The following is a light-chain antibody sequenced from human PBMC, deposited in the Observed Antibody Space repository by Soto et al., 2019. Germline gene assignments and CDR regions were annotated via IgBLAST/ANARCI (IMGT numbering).Light chain of an antibody. Sequence: DIQMTQSPSSLSKSAGDRGTSTCRASQGISNYLAWYQQKPGKVPKLLIYAASTLQSGVPSRFSGSGSGTDFTLTISSLQPEDVATYYCQKYNSAPLTCGGGTKGDIK. J-gene: IGKJ4*01. CDR3: QKYNSAPLT. CDR2: AAS. V-gene: IGKV1-27*01. CDR1: QGISNY.